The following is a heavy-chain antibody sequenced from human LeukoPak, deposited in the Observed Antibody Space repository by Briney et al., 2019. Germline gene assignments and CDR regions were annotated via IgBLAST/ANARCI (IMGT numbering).Heavy chain of an antibody. J-gene: IGHJ4*02. Sequence: SETLSLTCAVYGGSFSGYYWSWIRQPPGKGLEWIGEINHSGSTNYNPSLKSRVTISVDTSKNQFSLKLTSVSAADTAVYYCVKEELLYFGASKIRGFDSWGQGTLVTVFS. CDR3: VKEELLYFGASKIRGFDS. CDR2: INHSGST. D-gene: IGHD3-10*01. V-gene: IGHV4-34*01. CDR1: GGSFSGYY.